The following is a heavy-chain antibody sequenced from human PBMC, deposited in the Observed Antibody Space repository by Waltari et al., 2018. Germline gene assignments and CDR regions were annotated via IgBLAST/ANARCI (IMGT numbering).Heavy chain of an antibody. CDR3: ARSTTGYYDSSGYFDY. V-gene: IGHV4-59*01. CDR1: GGSISDYY. CDR2: IYYSGNT. J-gene: IGHJ4*02. Sequence: QVQLQQSGPGLVRPSETLSLTCTVSGGSISDYYWSWIRQPPGKGLEWIGYIYYSGNTNSNPTRKSRVTISLDTSKNQFPLKLSAVTAADTAVYYCARSTTGYYDSSGYFDYWGQGTLVTVSS. D-gene: IGHD3-22*01.